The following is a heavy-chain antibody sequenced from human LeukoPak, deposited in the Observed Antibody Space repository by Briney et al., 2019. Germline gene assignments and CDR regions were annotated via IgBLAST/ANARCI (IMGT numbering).Heavy chain of an antibody. CDR2: IYYSGST. J-gene: IGHJ4*02. Sequence: GSLRLSCAASGFTFSSYGMHWVRQAPGKGLEWIGSIYYSGSTYYNPSLKSRVTISVDTSKNQFSLKLSSVTAADTAVYYCARLYYYGSGSEGDDYWGQGTLVTVSS. D-gene: IGHD3-10*01. V-gene: IGHV4-39*01. CDR1: GFTFSSYG. CDR3: ARLYYYGSGSEGDDY.